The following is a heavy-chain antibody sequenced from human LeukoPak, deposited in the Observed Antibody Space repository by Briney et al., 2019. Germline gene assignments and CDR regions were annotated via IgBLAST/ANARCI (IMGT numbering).Heavy chain of an antibody. CDR1: GDSINSGENY. J-gene: IGHJ4*02. V-gene: IGHV4-30-4*08. Sequence: SQTLSLTCTVSGDSINSGENYWSWIRQPPGKGLEWIGHIYHSGTTYYNPSVKSRMTISVDTSKNQFSLKLSSVTAADTAVYYCARDRSDYYGSGSYFEFDYWGQGTLVTVSS. CDR3: ARDRSDYYGSGSYFEFDY. CDR2: IYHSGTT. D-gene: IGHD3-10*01.